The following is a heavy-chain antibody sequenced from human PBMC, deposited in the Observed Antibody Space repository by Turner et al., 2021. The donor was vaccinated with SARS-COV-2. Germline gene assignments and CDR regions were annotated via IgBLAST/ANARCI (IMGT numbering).Heavy chain of an antibody. Sequence: EVQVLESGGGLVQPGGSLRLSCAASGFTFSSYGMSGVRQAPGEGREGVSAISGRDGSRYNADSVKGRLTIARDNTKNTLYLQKNSLRAEDTDVYDCAKTDTAMVPYNWFDPWGQGTLVTVSS. CDR1: GFTFSSYG. J-gene: IGHJ5*02. CDR3: AKTDTAMVPYNWFDP. D-gene: IGHD5-18*01. CDR2: ISGRDGSR. V-gene: IGHV3-23*01.